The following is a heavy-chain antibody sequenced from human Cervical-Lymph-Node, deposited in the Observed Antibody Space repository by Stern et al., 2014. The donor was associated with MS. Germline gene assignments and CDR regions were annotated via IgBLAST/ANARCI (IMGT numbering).Heavy chain of an antibody. CDR2: IYYSGST. CDR3: ARGDLRRSLDY. Sequence: QLQLQESGPGLVKPSETLSLTCTVSGGSISSYYWSWIRQPPGKGLEWIGYIYYSGSTNYNPSLKSRVTISVDTSKNQFSLKLSSVTAADTAVYYCARGDLRRSLDYWGQGTLVTVSS. D-gene: IGHD2-15*01. V-gene: IGHV4-59*01. J-gene: IGHJ4*02. CDR1: GGSISSYY.